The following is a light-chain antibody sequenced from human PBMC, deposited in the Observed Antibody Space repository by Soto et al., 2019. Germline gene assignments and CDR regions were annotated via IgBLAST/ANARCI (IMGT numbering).Light chain of an antibody. CDR2: GNS. CDR1: SSNIGAGYD. J-gene: IGLJ3*02. V-gene: IGLV1-40*01. CDR3: QSYDSSLSGWV. Sequence: QSVRTQPPSVSGAPGQRVTISCTGSSSNIGAGYDVHWYQQLPGTAPKLLISGNSNRPSGVPDRFSGSKSGTSASLAITGLQAEDEAHYYCQSYDSSLSGWVFGGGTKLTVL.